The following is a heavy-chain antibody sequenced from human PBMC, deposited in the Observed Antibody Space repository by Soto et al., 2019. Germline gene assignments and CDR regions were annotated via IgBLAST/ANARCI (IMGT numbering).Heavy chain of an antibody. Sequence: EVQLLESGGGLVQPGGSLRLSCAASGFTFSSYAMSWVRQAPGKGLEWVSGNSGTGGYTYYADSVKGRFTISRDNSKGTLYLQMARLRGEDTGVYYCAKGRGDFGFWSGYSPFDCWGQGTLVIVSS. CDR3: AKGRGDFGFWSGYSPFDC. CDR2: NSGTGGYT. D-gene: IGHD3-3*01. J-gene: IGHJ4*02. CDR1: GFTFSSYA. V-gene: IGHV3-23*01.